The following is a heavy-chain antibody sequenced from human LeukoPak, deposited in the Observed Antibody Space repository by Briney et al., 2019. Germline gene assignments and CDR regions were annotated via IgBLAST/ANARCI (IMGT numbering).Heavy chain of an antibody. CDR1: GGTFSSYA. CDR2: IIPIFGAA. V-gene: IGHV1-69*05. J-gene: IGHJ4*02. CDR3: ARSLGPGNDY. Sequence: SVKVSCKASGGTFSSYAISWVRQAPGQGLEWMGGIIPIFGAANYAQKFEGRVTITTDESTSTAYMELSSLRSEDTAVYYCARSLGPGNDYWGQGTLVTVSS. D-gene: IGHD3-10*01.